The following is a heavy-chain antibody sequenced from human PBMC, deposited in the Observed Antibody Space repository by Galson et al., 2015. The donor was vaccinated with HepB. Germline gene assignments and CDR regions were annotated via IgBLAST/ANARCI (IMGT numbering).Heavy chain of an antibody. CDR3: ARDEKDYYDSSGLDYGMAV. CDR1: GFSFSNYY. CDR2: ISSGGSTI. V-gene: IGHV3-11*01. Sequence: SLRLSCAASGFSFSNYYMSWNRQAPGKGLEWVSYISSGGSTIYYADSVKGRFTISRDNAKNSLYLQMNSLRAEDTAVYYCARDEKDYYDSSGLDYGMAVWGQATTVHVAS. J-gene: IGHJ6*02. D-gene: IGHD3-22*01.